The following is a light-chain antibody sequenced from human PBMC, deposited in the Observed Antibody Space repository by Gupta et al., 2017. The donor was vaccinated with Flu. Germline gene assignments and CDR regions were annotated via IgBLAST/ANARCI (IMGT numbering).Light chain of an antibody. CDR3: ATWDDSLNGVV. J-gene: IGLJ2*01. CDR1: NSNIGSHT. Sequence: QSVLTQPPSASGTPGQRVTMSCSGSNSNIGSHTVNWYRQLPGTAPKLLIYSHNQRPSGVPDRFSGSKSGTSASLAISGLKSEDEADYYCATWDDSLNGVVFGGGTKLTVL. CDR2: SHN. V-gene: IGLV1-44*01.